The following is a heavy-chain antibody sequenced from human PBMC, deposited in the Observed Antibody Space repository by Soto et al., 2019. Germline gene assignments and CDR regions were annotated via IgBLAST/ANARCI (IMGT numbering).Heavy chain of an antibody. V-gene: IGHV1-18*04. CDR1: GYTFTTSG. CDR3: TRAGASDWNYVSTSS. CDR2: ISAKSGNT. Sequence: QLVQSGAEVKKPGASVKVSCKASGYTFTTSGFNWVRQAPGQGLEWMGWISAKSGNTKYAQKLQGRVTMTTDTYKSTVYMELKSLTSDDTAIYYCTRAGASDWNYVSTSSWGQGTLVTVSS. D-gene: IGHD1-7*01. J-gene: IGHJ4*02.